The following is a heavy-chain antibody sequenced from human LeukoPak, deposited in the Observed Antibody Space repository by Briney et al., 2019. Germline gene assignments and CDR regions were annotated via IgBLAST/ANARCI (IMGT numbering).Heavy chain of an antibody. CDR2: INLNNGGT. D-gene: IGHD1-26*01. CDR3: AKDSMLGSPEYYLDY. CDR1: GYTFIGYY. V-gene: IGHV1-2*02. Sequence: ASVKVSCKASGYTFIGYYMHWLRQAPGQGLEWVGWINLNNGGTRYAQNLQGRVTLTRDTSISTAYMELSSLRSDDTAMYYCAKDSMLGSPEYYLDYWGQGTLVMVSS. J-gene: IGHJ4*02.